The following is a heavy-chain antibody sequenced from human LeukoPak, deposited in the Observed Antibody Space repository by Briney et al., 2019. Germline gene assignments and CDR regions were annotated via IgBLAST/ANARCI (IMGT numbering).Heavy chain of an antibody. CDR3: ARHKEYNAFDI. Sequence: GGSLRLSCAASGFTFSDYYMSWIRQAPGKGVEWVSVIYSGGSTYYADSVKGRFTISRDNSKNTLYLQMSSLRAEDTAVYYCARHKEYNAFDIWGQGTMVTVSS. V-gene: IGHV3-66*04. J-gene: IGHJ3*02. CDR2: IYSGGST. D-gene: IGHD6-6*01. CDR1: GFTFSDYY.